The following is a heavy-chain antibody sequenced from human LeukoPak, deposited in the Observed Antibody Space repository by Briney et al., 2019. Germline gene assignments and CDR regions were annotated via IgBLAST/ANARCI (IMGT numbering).Heavy chain of an antibody. V-gene: IGHV4-59*08. CDR3: ATNRAGTYDRPFEI. Sequence: PSETLSLTCTVSGGSIRNYYWTWIRQTPGKGLEWIGDIHYTGTTKFNPSLKSRVTISVDTSKNQFSLELSSVTATDTAVYFCATNRAGTYDRPFEIWGQGTMVTVSS. D-gene: IGHD1-26*01. J-gene: IGHJ3*02. CDR1: GGSIRNYY. CDR2: IHYTGTT.